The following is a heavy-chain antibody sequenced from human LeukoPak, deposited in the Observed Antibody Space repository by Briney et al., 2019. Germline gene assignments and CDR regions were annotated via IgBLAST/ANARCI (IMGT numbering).Heavy chain of an antibody. Sequence: SETLSLTCTVSGGSISSSNWWSWVRQPPGKGLEWIGEIYHSGSTNYNPSLKSRVTISVDKSKNQFSLKLSSVTAADTAVYYCARGGRGYADAFDIWGQGTMVTVSS. CDR1: GGSISSSNW. CDR2: IYHSGST. J-gene: IGHJ3*02. V-gene: IGHV4-4*02. CDR3: ARGGRGYADAFDI. D-gene: IGHD3-10*01.